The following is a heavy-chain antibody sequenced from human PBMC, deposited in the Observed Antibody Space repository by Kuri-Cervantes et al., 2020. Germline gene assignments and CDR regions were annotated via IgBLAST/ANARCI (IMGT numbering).Heavy chain of an antibody. D-gene: IGHD2-15*01. J-gene: IGHJ4*02. CDR1: GFTFSSYA. Sequence: GGSLRLSCAGSGFTFSSYAMSWVRQAPGKGLEWVSAISGSGGSTYYADSVKGRFTISRDNSKNTLYLQMNSLRAEDTAVYYCAKPKNIVVVVAGDWGQGTLVTCYS. CDR3: AKPKNIVVVVAGD. CDR2: ISGSGGST. V-gene: IGHV3-23*01.